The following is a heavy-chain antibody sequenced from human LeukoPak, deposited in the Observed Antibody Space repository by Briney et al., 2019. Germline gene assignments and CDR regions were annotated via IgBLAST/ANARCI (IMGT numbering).Heavy chain of an antibody. Sequence: GRSLRLSCTASGFTFGDYAMSWVRQAPGKGLEWVGFIRSKAYGGTTEYAASVRDRFTISRDDSKNIAYLQMNSLKNEDTAVYSCTRDRDYVWGSYRSNWFDPWGQGTLVTVSS. CDR2: IRSKAYGGTT. CDR1: GFTFGDYA. J-gene: IGHJ5*02. V-gene: IGHV3-49*04. CDR3: TRDRDYVWGSYRSNWFDP. D-gene: IGHD3-16*02.